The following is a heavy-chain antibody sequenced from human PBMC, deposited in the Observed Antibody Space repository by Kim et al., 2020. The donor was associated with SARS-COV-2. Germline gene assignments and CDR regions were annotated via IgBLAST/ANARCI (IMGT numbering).Heavy chain of an antibody. CDR2: IISSGGTS. Sequence: GGSLRLSCAASGFTFSIHTMNWVRQAPGKGLEWLSDIISSGGTSYYADSVKGRFTISRDNVKNSLYLQMNRVRDDDTAIYYCARERCSASNSYRGHYWGQGTLVTVPS. J-gene: IGHJ4*02. V-gene: IGHV3-48*02. CDR1: GFTFSIHT. CDR3: ARERCSASNSYRGHY. D-gene: IGHD2-2*01.